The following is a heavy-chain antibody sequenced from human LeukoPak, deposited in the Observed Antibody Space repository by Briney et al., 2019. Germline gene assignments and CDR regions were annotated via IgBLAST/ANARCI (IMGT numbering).Heavy chain of an antibody. V-gene: IGHV1-69*04. CDR2: IIPILGIA. J-gene: IGHJ4*02. Sequence: SVKVSCKASGGTFSSYAISWVRQAPGQGLEWMGRIIPILGIANYAQKFQGRVTITADKSTSTAYMELSSLRAEDTAVYYCARTSGYYYDSIVYWGQGAMVTVSS. CDR3: ARTSGYYYDSIVY. D-gene: IGHD3-22*01. CDR1: GGTFSSYA.